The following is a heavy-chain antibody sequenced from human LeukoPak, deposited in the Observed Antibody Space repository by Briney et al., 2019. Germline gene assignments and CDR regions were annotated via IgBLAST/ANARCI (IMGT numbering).Heavy chain of an antibody. CDR3: ARSESGDGYNLFDY. V-gene: IGHV4-34*01. CDR2: INHSGST. D-gene: IGHD5-24*01. CDR1: GGSFSGYY. Sequence: MSSETLSLTCAVYGGSFSGYYWSWIRQPPGKGLEWIGEINHSGSTNYNPSLKSRVTISVDTSKNQFSLKLSSVTAADTAVYYCARSESGDGYNLFDYWGQGTLVTVSS. J-gene: IGHJ4*02.